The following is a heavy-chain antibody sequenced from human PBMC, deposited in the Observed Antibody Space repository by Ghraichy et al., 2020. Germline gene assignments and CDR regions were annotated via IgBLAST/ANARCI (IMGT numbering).Heavy chain of an antibody. CDR2: IYYSGST. D-gene: IGHD6-19*01. CDR3: ARQYSSGWYGSGWFDP. V-gene: IGHV4-59*01. Sequence: SETLSLTCTVSGGSISSYYWSWIRQPPGKGLEWIGYIYYSGSTNYNPSLTSRITISADTSKNQFSLKLSSVTAADTAVDYGARQYSSGWYGSGWFDPWGQGTLVTVSS. J-gene: IGHJ5*02. CDR1: GGSISSYY.